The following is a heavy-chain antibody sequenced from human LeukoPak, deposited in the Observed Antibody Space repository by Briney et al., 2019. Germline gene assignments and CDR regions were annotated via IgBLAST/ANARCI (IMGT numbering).Heavy chain of an antibody. CDR2: IYYSGST. Sequence: SETLSLTCTVSGGSISSYYWSWIRQPPGKGLEWIGYIYYSGSTNYNPSLKSRVTISVDTSKNQFSLKLSSVTAADTAVYYCATSSGWTAFDYWGQGTLVTVSS. J-gene: IGHJ4*02. CDR1: GGSISSYY. D-gene: IGHD6-19*01. CDR3: ATSSGWTAFDY. V-gene: IGHV4-59*01.